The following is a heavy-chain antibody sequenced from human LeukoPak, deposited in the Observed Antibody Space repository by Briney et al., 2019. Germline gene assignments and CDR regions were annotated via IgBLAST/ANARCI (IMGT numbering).Heavy chain of an antibody. CDR3: ARYYDFWSGYYPYYYGMDV. CDR1: GYTFTGYY. Sequence: ASVKVSCKASGYTFTGYYMHWVRQALGQGLEWMGWINPNSGGTNYAQKFQGRVTMTRDTSISTAYMELSRLRSDDTAVYYCARYYDFWSGYYPYYYGMDVWGQGTTVTVSS. D-gene: IGHD3-3*01. J-gene: IGHJ6*02. CDR2: INPNSGGT. V-gene: IGHV1-2*02.